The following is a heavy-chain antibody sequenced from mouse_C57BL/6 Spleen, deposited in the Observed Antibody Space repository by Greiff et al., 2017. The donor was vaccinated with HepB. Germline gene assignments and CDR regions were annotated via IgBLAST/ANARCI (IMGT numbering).Heavy chain of an antibody. J-gene: IGHJ3*01. CDR1: GYAFTNYL. CDR3: ARDEAYDYDGPLAY. CDR2: INPGSGGT. V-gene: IGHV1-54*01. Sequence: QVQLQQSGAELVRPGPSVKVSCKASGYAFTNYLIEWVKQRPGQGLEWIGVINPGSGGTNYNEKFKGKATLTADKSSSTAYMQLSSLTSEDSAVYFCARDEAYDYDGPLAYWGQGTLVTVSA. D-gene: IGHD2-4*01.